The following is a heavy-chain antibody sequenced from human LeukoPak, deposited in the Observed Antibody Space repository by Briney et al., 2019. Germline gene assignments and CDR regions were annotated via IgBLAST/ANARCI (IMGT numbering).Heavy chain of an antibody. CDR1: GFTFSSYA. CDR2: ISASGGST. V-gene: IGHV3-23*01. Sequence: PGESLRLSCAASGFTFSSYAMSWVRQAPGKGLEWVSAISASGGSTYYADSVKGRFTISRDNSKNTLYLQMNSLRAEDTAVYYCAHPTEYSSSWYGNWFDPWGQGTLVTVSS. D-gene: IGHD6-13*01. CDR3: AHPTEYSSSWYGNWFDP. J-gene: IGHJ5*02.